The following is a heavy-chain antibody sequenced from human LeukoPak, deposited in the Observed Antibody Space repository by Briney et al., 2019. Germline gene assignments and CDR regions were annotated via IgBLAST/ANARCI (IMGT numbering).Heavy chain of an antibody. D-gene: IGHD1-26*01. V-gene: IGHV4-4*07. CDR1: GGSISSYY. Sequence: PSETLSLTCTVSGGSISSYYWSWIRQPAGKGLEWIGRIYTSGSTNYNPSLKSRVTMSVDTSKNQFSLKLSSVTAADTAVYYCARDLKVGATRYYYYYYGMDVWGQGTTVTVSS. J-gene: IGHJ6*02. CDR3: ARDLKVGATRYYYYYYGMDV. CDR2: IYTSGST.